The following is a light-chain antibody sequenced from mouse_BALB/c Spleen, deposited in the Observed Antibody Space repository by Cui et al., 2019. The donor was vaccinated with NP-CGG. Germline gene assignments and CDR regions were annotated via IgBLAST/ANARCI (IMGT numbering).Light chain of an antibody. CDR2: GTN. CDR3: ALWYSNHWV. CDR1: TGAVTTSNY. Sequence: QVVVLQESTPTTSPGETVTLTCRSSTGAVTTSNYANWVQEKPDHLFTGLIGGTNNRAPGVPARFSGSLIGDKAALTITGAQTEDEAIYFYALWYSNHWVFGGGTKLTVL. J-gene: IGLJ1*01. V-gene: IGLV1*01.